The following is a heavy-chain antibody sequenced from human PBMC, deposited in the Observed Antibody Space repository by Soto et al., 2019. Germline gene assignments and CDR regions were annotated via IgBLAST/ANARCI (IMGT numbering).Heavy chain of an antibody. Sequence: PVGSLRLSCAASGLIFSNAWMSWVRQAPGKGLEWVGLIKKKADGGTVVYAAPLKGRFTISRDDSKNTLYLEMSSLKTEDTAVYYCRTQWLDWGQGILVTVSS. CDR2: IKKKADGGTV. D-gene: IGHD6-19*01. CDR1: GLIFSNAW. V-gene: IGHV3-15*01. J-gene: IGHJ4*02. CDR3: RTQWLD.